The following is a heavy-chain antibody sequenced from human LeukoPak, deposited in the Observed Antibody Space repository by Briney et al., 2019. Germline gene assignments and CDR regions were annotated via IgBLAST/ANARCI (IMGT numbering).Heavy chain of an antibody. V-gene: IGHV4-31*03. J-gene: IGHJ4*02. CDR3: ARGIAVAVHFDY. Sequence: SLQTLSLTCTVSGGSISGGGYYWSLIREHPANVLQWIGYIYYRRSTYYNPSLKSRVTISVDTSKNQFSLKLSSVTAADTAVYYCARGIAVAVHFDYWGQGTLVTVSS. D-gene: IGHD6-19*01. CDR1: GGSISGGGYY. CDR2: IYYRRST.